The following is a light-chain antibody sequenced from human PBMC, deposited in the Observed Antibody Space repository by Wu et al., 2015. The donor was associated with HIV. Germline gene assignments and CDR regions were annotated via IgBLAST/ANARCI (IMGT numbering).Light chain of an antibody. CDR3: QQLNSFPLT. V-gene: IGKV1-13*02. Sequence: AIQLTQSPSSLSASIGDRVNITCRASQDIFTYLAWCQQTPGEAPRVLIYDASTLQSGVSSRFSGSGSGADFTLTISGLQREDFAIYFCQQLNSFPLTFGQGSRLEI. J-gene: IGKJ5*01. CDR1: QDIFTY. CDR2: DAS.